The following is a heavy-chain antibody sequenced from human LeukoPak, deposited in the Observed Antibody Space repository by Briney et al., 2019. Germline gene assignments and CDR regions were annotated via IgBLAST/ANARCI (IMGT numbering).Heavy chain of an antibody. CDR1: GYTFTGYY. Sequence: ASVKVSCKASGYTFTGYYMHWVRPAPAQGLEWMGRVYPYNGGTNNEQQFQGRGTMTRDTSISTPYMELSRLRSDDAAVYDCARGAERGLQFKTDAFDIWGQGTMVTVSS. J-gene: IGHJ3*02. CDR3: ARGAERGLQFKTDAFDI. V-gene: IGHV1-2*06. CDR2: VYPYNGGT. D-gene: IGHD5-24*01.